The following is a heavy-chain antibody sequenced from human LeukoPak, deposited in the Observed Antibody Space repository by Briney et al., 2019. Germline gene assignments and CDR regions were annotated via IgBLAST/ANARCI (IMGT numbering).Heavy chain of an antibody. CDR2: YSGST. J-gene: IGHJ4*02. CDR3: ARHGDPLNWNYGDY. D-gene: IGHD1-1*01. V-gene: IGHV4-61*01. Sequence: SETLSLTCTVSGGSVSSGSYYWSYYSGSTNYNPSLKSRVTISVDTSKNQFSLKLSSVTAADTAVYYCARHGDPLNWNYGDYWGQGTLVTVSS. CDR1: GGSVSSGSYY.